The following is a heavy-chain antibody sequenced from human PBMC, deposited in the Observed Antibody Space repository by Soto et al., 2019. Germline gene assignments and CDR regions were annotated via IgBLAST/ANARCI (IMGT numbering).Heavy chain of an antibody. Sequence: EVQLLESGGGLVQPGGSLRLSRAASGFTFTNYAMNWVRHSPGKGLEWVASVIGTGIDTYHAASVKGRFTISRDNSRNTMYLEMNRLRAEDTAMYHCAKATRGQCIGAHCYAFDFWGQGILVTVS. CDR1: GFTFTNYA. V-gene: IGHV3-23*01. CDR2: VIGTGIDT. J-gene: IGHJ4*02. D-gene: IGHD2-15*01. CDR3: AKATRGQCIGAHCYAFDF.